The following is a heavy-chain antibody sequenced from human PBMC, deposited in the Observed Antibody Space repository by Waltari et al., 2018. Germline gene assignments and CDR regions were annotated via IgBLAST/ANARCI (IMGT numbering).Heavy chain of an antibody. D-gene: IGHD3-10*01. CDR1: GFTFSSYA. Sequence: EVQLLESGGGLVQPGGSLRLSCAASGFTFSSYAMSWVRQAPGKGREWVSAISGSGCSTYYAGSVKGRFTIARDNSKNTLYLQMNSLRAEDTAVYYCAKLKDRITMVRGAAYYFDYWGQGTLVTVSS. CDR2: ISGSGCST. V-gene: IGHV3-23*01. J-gene: IGHJ4*02. CDR3: AKLKDRITMVRGAAYYFDY.